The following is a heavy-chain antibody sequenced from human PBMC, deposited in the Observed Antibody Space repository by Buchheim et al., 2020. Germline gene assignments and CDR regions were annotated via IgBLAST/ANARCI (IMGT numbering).Heavy chain of an antibody. V-gene: IGHV4-61*02. CDR2: IYTSGST. Sequence: QVQLQESGPGLVKPSQTLSLTCTVSGGSISSGSYYWSWIRQPAGKGLEWIGRIYTSGSTNYNPSLKSRVTISVDTSKNQFSLKLSSLTAADTAVYYCAREEGIVVVPAAMLWAYWFDPWGQGTL. CDR1: GGSISSGSYY. J-gene: IGHJ5*02. D-gene: IGHD2-2*01. CDR3: AREEGIVVVPAAMLWAYWFDP.